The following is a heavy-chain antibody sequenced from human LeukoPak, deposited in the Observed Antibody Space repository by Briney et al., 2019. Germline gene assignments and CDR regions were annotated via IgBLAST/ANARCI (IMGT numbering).Heavy chain of an antibody. J-gene: IGHJ4*02. D-gene: IGHD2-15*01. CDR3: AKARKDIVVVVAASPDY. CDR1: GFTFSSYG. V-gene: IGHV3-30*18. Sequence: PGGSLRLSCAASGFTFSSYGMHWVRQAPGKGLEWVAVISCDGSNKYYADSVKGRFTISRDNSKNTLYLQMNSLRAEDTAVYYCAKARKDIVVVVAASPDYWGQGTLVTVSS. CDR2: ISCDGSNK.